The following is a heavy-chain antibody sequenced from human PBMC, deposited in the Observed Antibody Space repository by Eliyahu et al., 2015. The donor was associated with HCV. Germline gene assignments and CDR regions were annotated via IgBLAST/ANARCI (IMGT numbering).Heavy chain of an antibody. CDR2: IRGKAYSATT. J-gene: IGHJ4*02. D-gene: IGHD3-16*02. CDR3: SRQGKQGGGMWELSPYYFDS. CDR1: GFTFGAXA. Sequence: EVQLVESGGGLVQPGRSLRLSCXTSGFTFGAXAITWFRQAPGKGLEWVGYIRGKAYSATTEFAASVRGRFAISRDDSKSIAYLQMNSLKIEDTAIYFCSRQGKQGGGMWELSPYYFDSWGQGTLVTVSS. V-gene: IGHV3-49*03.